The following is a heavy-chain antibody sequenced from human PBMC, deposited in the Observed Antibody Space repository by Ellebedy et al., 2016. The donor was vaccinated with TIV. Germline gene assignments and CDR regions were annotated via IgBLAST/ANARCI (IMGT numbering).Heavy chain of an antibody. Sequence: ASVKVSCKAIGYTFTSHYMHWVRQAPGQGHEWMGMINPSGGRTSYAQKFRGRVTMTSDTSTSTVYMELSSLRSEDTAVYYCARGEDDILSWFAPWGQGTLVTVSS. CDR2: INPSGGRT. CDR1: GYTFTSHY. V-gene: IGHV1-46*01. J-gene: IGHJ5*02. D-gene: IGHD3-9*01. CDR3: ARGEDDILSWFAP.